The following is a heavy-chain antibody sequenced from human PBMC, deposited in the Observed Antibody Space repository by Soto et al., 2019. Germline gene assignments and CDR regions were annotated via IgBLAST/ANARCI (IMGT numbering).Heavy chain of an antibody. CDR2: IYYTGNT. CDR3: ARVKATLYRHYYFDY. Sequence: SETLSLTCTVSGGSVSSGSYYWSWIRQHPGRGLEWIGYIYYTGNTYYNPSLKSRLAISVDTSKNQFSLKLTSVTAADTAVYFCARVKATLYRHYYFDYWGQGTPVTVSS. D-gene: IGHD5-12*01. J-gene: IGHJ4*02. CDR1: GGSVSSGSYY. V-gene: IGHV4-31*03.